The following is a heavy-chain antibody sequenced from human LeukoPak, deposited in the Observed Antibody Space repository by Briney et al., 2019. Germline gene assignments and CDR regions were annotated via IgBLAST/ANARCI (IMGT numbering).Heavy chain of an antibody. D-gene: IGHD2-2*01. J-gene: IGHJ4*02. CDR3: AKEQDNQLLLSHFDY. V-gene: IGHV3-23*01. Sequence: PGGSLRLSCAASGFTFSTYAMSWFRQAPGKGLEWVSAVSGDGVRTFYADSVKGRFTISRDNSMSTVSLQMNSLRAEDTAVYYCAKEQDNQLLLSHFDYWGQGILVTVSS. CDR2: VSGDGVRT. CDR1: GFTFSTYA.